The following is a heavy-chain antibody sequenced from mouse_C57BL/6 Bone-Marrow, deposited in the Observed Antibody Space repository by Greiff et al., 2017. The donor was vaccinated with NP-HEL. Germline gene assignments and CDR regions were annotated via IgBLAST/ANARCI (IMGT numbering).Heavy chain of an antibody. J-gene: IGHJ2*01. CDR1: GFTFSDYY. CDR2: INYDGSST. V-gene: IGHV5-16*01. CDR3: AREGMGYGSSYPFDY. D-gene: IGHD1-1*01. Sequence: EVMLVESEGGLVQPGSSMKLSCTASGFTFSDYYMAWVRQVPEKGLEWVANINYDGSSTYYLDSLKSRFIISRDNAKNILYLQMSSLKSEDTATYYCAREGMGYGSSYPFDYWGQGTTLTVSS.